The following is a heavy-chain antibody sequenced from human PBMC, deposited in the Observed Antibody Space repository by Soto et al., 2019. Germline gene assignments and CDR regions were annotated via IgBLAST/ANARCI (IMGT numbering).Heavy chain of an antibody. V-gene: IGHV1-18*04. Sequence: ASVKVSCKASGYTFTSYGISWVRQAPGQGLERMGWISAYNGNTNYAQKLQGRVTMTTDTSTSTAYMELRSLRSDDTAVYYCAREDLGYCSSTSCYGYAFDIWGQGTMVTVSS. J-gene: IGHJ3*02. D-gene: IGHD2-2*01. CDR3: AREDLGYCSSTSCYGYAFDI. CDR2: ISAYNGNT. CDR1: GYTFTSYG.